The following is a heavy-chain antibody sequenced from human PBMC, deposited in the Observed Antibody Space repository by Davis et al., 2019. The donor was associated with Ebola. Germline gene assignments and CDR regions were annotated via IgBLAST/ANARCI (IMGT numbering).Heavy chain of an antibody. V-gene: IGHV4-61*01. CDR3: ARVRPYRNWFDP. Sequence: SETLSPTCTVSGGSVSSGSYYWSWIRQPPEKGLEWVGYIDYSGSTNCNPSLKSRVTISVDTSKNQFSLKLSSVTAADTAVYYCARVRPYRNWFDPWGQGTLVTVSS. J-gene: IGHJ5*02. CDR2: IDYSGST. D-gene: IGHD2-2*02. CDR1: GGSVSSGSYY.